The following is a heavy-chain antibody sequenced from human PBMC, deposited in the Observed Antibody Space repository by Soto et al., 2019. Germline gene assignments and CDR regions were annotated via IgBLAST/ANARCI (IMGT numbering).Heavy chain of an antibody. V-gene: IGHV4-39*01. CDR1: GDSISSSGFY. CDR3: ARRQQWLAGYFDY. Sequence: SETLPLTCAVSGDSISSSGFYWGWIRQPPGKGLEWIGSIYYSGSTYYNPSLKSRVTISVDTSKSQFSLKMRSVTAADTAVYYCARRQQWLAGYFDYWGQGTLVTVS. J-gene: IGHJ4*02. CDR2: IYYSGST. D-gene: IGHD6-19*01.